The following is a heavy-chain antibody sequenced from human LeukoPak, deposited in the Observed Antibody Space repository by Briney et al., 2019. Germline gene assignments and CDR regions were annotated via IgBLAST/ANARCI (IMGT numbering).Heavy chain of an antibody. D-gene: IGHD2-15*01. Sequence: PSETLSLTCAVSGYSISSGYYWGWIQQPPGKGLEWIGSIYHSGSTYYNPSLKSRVTISVDTSKNQFSLKLSSVTAADTAVYYCARDIRGSCFDYWGQGTLVTVSS. CDR2: IYHSGST. V-gene: IGHV4-38-2*02. J-gene: IGHJ4*02. CDR1: GYSISSGYY. CDR3: ARDIRGSCFDY.